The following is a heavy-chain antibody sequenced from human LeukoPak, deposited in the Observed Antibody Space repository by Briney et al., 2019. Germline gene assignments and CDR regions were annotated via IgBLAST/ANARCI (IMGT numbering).Heavy chain of an antibody. J-gene: IGHJ3*02. V-gene: IGHV3-48*01. CDR1: GFTFRSYS. CDR3: ARTYDFGRGPPGDAFDN. Sequence: GGSLRLSCAASGFTFRSYSINWVRQAPGKGPEWVSYIDARSGITYYADSVQGRFTISRDDARESVSLQMDGLRVDDTAVYYCARTYDFGRGPPGDAFDNWGPGTWVIVSA. CDR2: IDARSGIT. D-gene: IGHD3-3*01.